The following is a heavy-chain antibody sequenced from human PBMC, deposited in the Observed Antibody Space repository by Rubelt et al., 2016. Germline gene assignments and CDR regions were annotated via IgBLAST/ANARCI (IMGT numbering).Heavy chain of an antibody. D-gene: IGHD5-12*01. Sequence: QVQLQQWGAGLLKPSETLSLSCAVYGGSFRDYYWSWIRQSPGKGLEWIGEINHSGSTNVNPSLKSRVTISVDTSKNQFSRKRTSWTAADTAVYYCARVVLGSGYEEYWGQGTLVTVSS. CDR1: GGSFRDYY. CDR3: ARVVLGSGYEEY. CDR2: INHSGST. V-gene: IGHV4-34*01. J-gene: IGHJ4*02.